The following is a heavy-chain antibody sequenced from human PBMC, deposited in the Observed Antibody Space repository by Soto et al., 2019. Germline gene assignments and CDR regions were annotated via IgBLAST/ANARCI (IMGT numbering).Heavy chain of an antibody. J-gene: IGHJ4*02. Sequence: SETLSLTCTVSGGSISSGGYYWSWIRQHPGKGLEWIGYIYYSGSTYYNPSLKSRVTISVDTSKNQFSLKLSSVTAADTAVYYCARVENMAAAGRVDYWGQGTLVTVSS. V-gene: IGHV4-31*03. CDR1: GGSISSGGYY. CDR3: ARVENMAAAGRVDY. CDR2: IYYSGST. D-gene: IGHD6-13*01.